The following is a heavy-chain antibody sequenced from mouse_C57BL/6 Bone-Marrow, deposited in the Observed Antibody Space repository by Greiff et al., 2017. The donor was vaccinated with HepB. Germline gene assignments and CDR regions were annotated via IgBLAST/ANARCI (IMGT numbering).Heavy chain of an antibody. CDR3: ARGRGDVWYFDV. D-gene: IGHD3-3*01. CDR2: INPNNGGT. J-gene: IGHJ1*03. CDR1: GYTFTDYN. Sequence: EVQLQQSGPELVKPGASVKIPCKASGYTFTDYNMDWVKQSHGKSLEWIGDINPNNGGTIYNQKFKGKATLTVDKSSSTAYMELRSLTSEDTAVYYCARGRGDVWYFDVWGTGTTVTVSS. V-gene: IGHV1-18*01.